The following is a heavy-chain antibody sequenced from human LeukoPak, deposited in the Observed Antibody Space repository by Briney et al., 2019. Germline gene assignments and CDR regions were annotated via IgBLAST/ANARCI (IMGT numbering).Heavy chain of an antibody. J-gene: IGHJ3*02. CDR3: ARATYDFWSGYLPKNAFDI. CDR1: GGSISSYY. Sequence: SETLSLTCTVSGGSISSYYWSWIRQPPGKGLEWIGYIYYSGSTNYNPSLKSRVTISVDTSKNQFSLKLSSVTAADTAVHYCARATYDFWSGYLPKNAFDIWGQGTMVTVSS. D-gene: IGHD3-3*01. V-gene: IGHV4-59*01. CDR2: IYYSGST.